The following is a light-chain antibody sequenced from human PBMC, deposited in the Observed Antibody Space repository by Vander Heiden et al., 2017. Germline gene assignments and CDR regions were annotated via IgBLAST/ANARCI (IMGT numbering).Light chain of an antibody. CDR2: AAS. V-gene: IGKV1-16*02. CDR1: QGIRNY. CDR3: QQYDSYPLT. Sequence: DMQMMQSPSSRSASVGDSAPTTCGASQGIRNYLAWFQQKPGKAPKPLVYAASDFQSGVPSKFSGSGSGTDFTLTINSLQPEDSATYYCQQYDSYPLTFGEGTQLEI. J-gene: IGKJ4*01.